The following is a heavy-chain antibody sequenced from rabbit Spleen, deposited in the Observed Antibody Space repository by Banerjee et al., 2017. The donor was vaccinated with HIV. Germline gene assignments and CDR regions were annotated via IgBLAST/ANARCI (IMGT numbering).Heavy chain of an antibody. V-gene: IGHV1S40*01. CDR3: ARDTSSSFSSYGMDL. D-gene: IGHD1-1*01. Sequence: QSLEESGGGLVKPEGSLTLTCTASGFSFSSSYYMCWVRQAPGKGLEWIACISAGSSGSTWYANWAKGRFTISKTSSTTVTLQMTSLTAADTATYFCARDTSSSFSSYGMDLWVPGTLVTVS. CDR2: ISAGSSGST. CDR1: GFSFSSSYY. J-gene: IGHJ6*01.